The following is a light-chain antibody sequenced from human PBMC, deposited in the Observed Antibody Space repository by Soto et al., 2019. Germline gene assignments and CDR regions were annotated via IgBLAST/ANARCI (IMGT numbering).Light chain of an antibody. CDR1: SSDVGGYNY. Sequence: QSALTQPASVSGSPGQSITISCTGTSSDVGGYNYVSWYQHHPGKAPKLMIYDVSNRPSGVSNRFSGSKSGNTASLTISGLQAEYEADYYCSSYTSSRTPVFGGGTKLTVL. J-gene: IGLJ2*01. CDR3: SSYTSSRTPV. CDR2: DVS. V-gene: IGLV2-14*03.